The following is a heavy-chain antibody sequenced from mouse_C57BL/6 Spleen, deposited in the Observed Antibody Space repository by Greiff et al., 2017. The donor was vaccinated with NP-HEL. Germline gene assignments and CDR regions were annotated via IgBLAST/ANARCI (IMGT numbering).Heavy chain of an antibody. CDR2: ISSGSSTI. Sequence: EVKLMESGGGLVKPGGSLKLSCAASGFTFSDYGMHWVRQAPEKGLEWVAYISSGSSTIYYADTVKGRFTISRDNAKNTLFLQMNRLRSEDTAMYYCARGDYLDYWGQGTTLTVSS. V-gene: IGHV5-17*01. CDR1: GFTFSDYG. J-gene: IGHJ2*01. CDR3: ARGDYLDY.